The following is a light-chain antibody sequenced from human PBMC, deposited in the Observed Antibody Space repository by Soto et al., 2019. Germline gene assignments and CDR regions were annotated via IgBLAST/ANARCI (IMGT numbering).Light chain of an antibody. CDR3: CSFAGYYTHYV. J-gene: IGLJ1*01. CDR1: SSNIGANYD. V-gene: IGLV1-40*01. Sequence: QSVLTQPPSVSGAPGQRVTISCTGSSSNIGANYDVHWYLQLPGKAPKLLIYGNIIRPSGVPDRFSGSKSGNTASLTISGLQAEDEADYYCCSFAGYYTHYVFGTGTKVTVL. CDR2: GNI.